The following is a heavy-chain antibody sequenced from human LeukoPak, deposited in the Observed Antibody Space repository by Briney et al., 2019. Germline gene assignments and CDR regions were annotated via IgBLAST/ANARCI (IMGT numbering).Heavy chain of an antibody. CDR2: IKQDGSEE. V-gene: IGHV3-7*01. J-gene: IGHJ4*02. CDR3: ARASRYYDILTGYHDY. CDR1: GFTFSSYW. Sequence: GGSLRLSCAASGFTFSSYWMSWVRQAPGKGLEWVANIKQDGSEEYYVDSVKGRFTISRDNAKNSLYLQMNSLRAEDTAVYYCARASRYYDILTGYHDYWGQGTLVTVSS. D-gene: IGHD3-9*01.